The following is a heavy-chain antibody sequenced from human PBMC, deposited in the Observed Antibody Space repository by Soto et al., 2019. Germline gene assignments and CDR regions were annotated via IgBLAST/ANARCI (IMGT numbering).Heavy chain of an antibody. J-gene: IGHJ4*02. Sequence: ASVKVSCRASGYTFTGYYMHWVRQDTGQGLEWMGWINPNSGGTNYAQKFQGRVTMTRDTSISTAYMELSRLRADDTAVYYCARDRNPPGVDYWGQGTLVTVSS. CDR1: GYTFTGYY. V-gene: IGHV1-2*02. CDR2: INPNSGGT. CDR3: ARDRNPPGVDY.